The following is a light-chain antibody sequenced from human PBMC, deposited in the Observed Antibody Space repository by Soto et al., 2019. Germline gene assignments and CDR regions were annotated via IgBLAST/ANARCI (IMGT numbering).Light chain of an antibody. V-gene: IGKV2-30*01. CDR2: RVS. CDR1: QSLVNSDGNTY. Sequence: IVMTQSPLSLPVTLGQSASISCRSSQSLVNSDGNTYLHWFQQRPGQSPRRLMYRVSNRDSGVPDRFSGSGSGTDFTLRFSRVEAEDVGVYYCMQGTHWPWTFGQGTKVDI. J-gene: IGKJ1*01. CDR3: MQGTHWPWT.